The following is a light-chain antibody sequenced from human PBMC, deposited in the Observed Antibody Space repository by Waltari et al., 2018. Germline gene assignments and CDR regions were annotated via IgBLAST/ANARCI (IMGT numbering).Light chain of an antibody. J-gene: IGKJ1*01. CDR1: QSVSRS. V-gene: IGKV3-20*01. CDR3: QNYVRLPAT. CDR2: DAS. Sequence: EIVLTQSPGTLSLSPGERATLSCRASQSVSRSFVWYQQKPGQAPRLLIYDASTRATGIPDRFSGSGSGTDFSLTISRLEPEDFAVYYCQNYVRLPATFGQGTKVEVK.